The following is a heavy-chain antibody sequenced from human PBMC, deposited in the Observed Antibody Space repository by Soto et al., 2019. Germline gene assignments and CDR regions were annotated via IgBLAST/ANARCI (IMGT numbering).Heavy chain of an antibody. V-gene: IGHV1-46*03. CDR1: GYTFTIYY. CDR3: ARGPLDRGVNLYSSIWEGPLHYFDY. Sequence: ASVKVSCKASGYTFTIYYMHWVLQAPGQGLEWMGIINPSGGSTSYAQKFQGRVTMTRDTSTSTVYMELSSLRSEDTAVYYCARGPLDRGVNLYSSIWEGPLHYFDYWGQGTLVTVSS. D-gene: IGHD6-13*01. J-gene: IGHJ4*02. CDR2: INPSGGST.